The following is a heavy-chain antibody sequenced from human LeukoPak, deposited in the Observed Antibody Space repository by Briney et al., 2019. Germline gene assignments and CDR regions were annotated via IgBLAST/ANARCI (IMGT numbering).Heavy chain of an antibody. CDR3: ARRDSSSLMRGAFDI. CDR2: IYPGDSDT. V-gene: IGHV5-51*01. J-gene: IGHJ3*02. Sequence: PGESLKISCKGSGYSFTSYWIGWVRQMPGKGLEWMGIIYPGDSDTRYSPSFQGQVTISADKSISTAYLQWSGLKASDTAMYYCARRDSSSLMRGAFDIWGQGTMVTVSS. D-gene: IGHD3-22*01. CDR1: GYSFTSYW.